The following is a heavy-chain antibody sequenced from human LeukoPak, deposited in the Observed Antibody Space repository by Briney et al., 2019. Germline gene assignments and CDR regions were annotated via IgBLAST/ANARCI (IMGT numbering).Heavy chain of an antibody. J-gene: IGHJ4*02. CDR2: IYYSGST. Sequence: SETLSLTCTVSGGSISYYWSWIRQPPGKGLEWIGYIYYSGSTNYNPSLKSRVTISVDTFKNQFSLKLSSVTAADTAVYYCARATSDSSGYYYFDYWGQGTLVTVSS. D-gene: IGHD3-22*01. CDR3: ARATSDSSGYYYFDY. V-gene: IGHV4-59*01. CDR1: GGSISYY.